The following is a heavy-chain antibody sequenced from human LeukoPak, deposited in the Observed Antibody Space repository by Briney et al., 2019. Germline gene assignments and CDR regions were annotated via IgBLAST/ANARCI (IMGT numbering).Heavy chain of an antibody. CDR2: ISGSGGST. J-gene: IGHJ6*02. D-gene: IGHD3-3*01. CDR3: ARRKYDFWSGYFRPYYYYGMDV. V-gene: IGHV3-23*01. Sequence: GGSLRLSCAASGFTFSSYAMSWVRQAPGKGLEWVSAISGSGGSTYYADSVKGRFTISRDNSKNTLYLQMNSLRAEDTAVYYCARRKYDFWSGYFRPYYYYGMDVWGQGTTVTVSS. CDR1: GFTFSSYA.